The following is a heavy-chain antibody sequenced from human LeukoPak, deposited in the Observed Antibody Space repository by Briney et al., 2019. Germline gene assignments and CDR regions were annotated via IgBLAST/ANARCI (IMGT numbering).Heavy chain of an antibody. CDR2: TREDGSEK. CDR3: ARELAGHYYGSGSSCDY. J-gene: IGHJ4*02. V-gene: IGHV3-7*01. Sequence: GGSLRLSCTASGFTFSTYWMSWVRQAPGKGLEWVANTREDGSEKYYVDSVKGRFTISRDNAKNSLYLQMNSLRAEDTAVYYCARELAGHYYGSGSSCDYLGQGTLVTVSS. CDR1: GFTFSTYW. D-gene: IGHD3-10*01.